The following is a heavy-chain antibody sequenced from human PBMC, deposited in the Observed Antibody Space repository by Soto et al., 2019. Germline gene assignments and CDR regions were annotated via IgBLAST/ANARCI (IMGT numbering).Heavy chain of an antibody. D-gene: IGHD3-22*01. Sequence: SETLSLTCAVYGGSFSCDYWSWIRQPPGKGLEWIGEINHSGSTNYNPSLKSRVTISVDTSKNQFSLKLSSVTAADTAVYYCARNPLDYYDSSGDPEDYWGQGTLVTVSS. CDR3: ARNPLDYYDSSGDPEDY. CDR1: GGSFSCDY. J-gene: IGHJ4*02. V-gene: IGHV4-34*01. CDR2: INHSGST.